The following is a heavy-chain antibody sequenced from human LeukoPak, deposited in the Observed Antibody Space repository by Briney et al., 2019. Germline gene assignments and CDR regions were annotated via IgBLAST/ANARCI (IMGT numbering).Heavy chain of an antibody. CDR2: INHSGGT. J-gene: IGHJ6*03. Sequence: SETLSLTCAVYGGSFSGYYWSWIRQPPGKGLEWIGEINHSGGTKYNPSLKSRVTISVDTSKNQFSLKLSSVAAADTAVYYCARVRDYDILTGYYAGYYMDVWGKGTTVTISS. CDR1: GGSFSGYY. CDR3: ARVRDYDILTGYYAGYYMDV. D-gene: IGHD3-9*01. V-gene: IGHV4-34*01.